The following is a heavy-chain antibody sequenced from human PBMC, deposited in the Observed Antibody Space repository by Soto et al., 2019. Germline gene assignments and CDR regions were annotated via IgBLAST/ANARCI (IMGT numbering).Heavy chain of an antibody. CDR2: ISSAGSST. CDR3: ARGAYRYFDY. V-gene: IGHV3-30-3*01. D-gene: IGHD4-4*01. CDR1: GFTFSGYA. Sequence: QVQLVESGGGVVQPGKSLRLSCVASGFTFSGYAMHWIRQAPGKAPEWGALISSAGSSTLYADSVRGRFTISRDNSRDTLYLQLNSLRPDDTAVFSCARGAYRYFDYWGQGTLVTVSS. J-gene: IGHJ4*02.